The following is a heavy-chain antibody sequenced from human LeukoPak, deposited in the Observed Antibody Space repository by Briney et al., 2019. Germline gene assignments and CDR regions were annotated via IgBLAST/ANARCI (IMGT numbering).Heavy chain of an antibody. D-gene: IGHD3-10*01. Sequence: PSETLSLTCTVSGVSISSYYWSWIRQPPGKGLEWIGYIYYSGSTNYNPSLKSRVTISVDTSKNQFSLKLSSVTAADTAVYYCAVWFGELLFGFDYWGQGTLVTVSS. V-gene: IGHV4-59*01. CDR1: GVSISSYY. J-gene: IGHJ4*02. CDR3: AVWFGELLFGFDY. CDR2: IYYSGST.